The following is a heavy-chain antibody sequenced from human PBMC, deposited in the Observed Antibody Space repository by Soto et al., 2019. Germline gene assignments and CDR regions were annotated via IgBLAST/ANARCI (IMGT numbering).Heavy chain of an antibody. V-gene: IGHV1-24*01. J-gene: IGHJ4*02. Sequence: ASVKVSCKVSGYTLTELCMHWVRQAPGKGLEWMGGFDPEDGETIYAQKFQGRVTMTEDTSTDTAYMELSSLRSEDTAVYYCATVPPFCGGDCYSYYFDYWGQGTLVTVSS. CDR3: ATVPPFCGGDCYSYYFDY. D-gene: IGHD2-21*02. CDR1: GYTLTELC. CDR2: FDPEDGET.